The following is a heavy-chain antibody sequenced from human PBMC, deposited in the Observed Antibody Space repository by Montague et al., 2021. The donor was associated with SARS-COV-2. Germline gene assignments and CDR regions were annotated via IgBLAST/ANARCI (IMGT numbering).Heavy chain of an antibody. CDR1: GGSISTYY. J-gene: IGHJ2*01. CDR2: LYYSGST. Sequence: SETLSLTCSVSGGSISTYYWTWIRQPPGKGLEWLAYLYYSGSTNYNPSLKSRVTISVDTSKNQFSLKLSSVTAADTAVYYCARDGYNAHQNYWYFDLWGRGTLVTVSS. V-gene: IGHV4-59*12. CDR3: ARDGYNAHQNYWYFDL. D-gene: IGHD5-24*01.